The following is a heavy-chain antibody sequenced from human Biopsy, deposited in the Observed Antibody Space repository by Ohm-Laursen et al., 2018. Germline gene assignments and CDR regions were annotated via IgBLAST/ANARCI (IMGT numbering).Heavy chain of an antibody. Sequence: GTLSLTCTVSGSSISRDYWAWIRQPPGKGLQWIGYTYYSGSTNYNPSLNSRVTIAVDTSKNQFSLRLTSVTAADTAVYYCVRSNYHYYGFDVWGQGTTVTVSS. CDR1: GSSISRDY. CDR2: TYYSGST. V-gene: IGHV4-59*01. J-gene: IGHJ6*02. CDR3: VRSNYHYYGFDV.